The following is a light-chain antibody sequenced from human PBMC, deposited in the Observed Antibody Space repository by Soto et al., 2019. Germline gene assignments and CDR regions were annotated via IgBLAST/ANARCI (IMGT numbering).Light chain of an antibody. CDR2: VKSDGSH. J-gene: IGLJ2*01. CDR3: GESHTIYCQVGWGV. CDR1: NEHSTYT. Sequence: VLTQPPSASALVGASIKLTWNLSNEHSTYTIEWYQHRPGSSPQYIAKVKSDGSHSKGDGITDRFMGSSSGADRYVTFAKLQSDDEAEYQCGESHTIYCQVGWGVYGGGTQLTVL. V-gene: IGLV4-3*01.